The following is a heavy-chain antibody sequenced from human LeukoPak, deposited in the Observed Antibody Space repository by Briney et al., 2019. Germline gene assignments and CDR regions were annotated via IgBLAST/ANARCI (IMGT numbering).Heavy chain of an antibody. Sequence: GGSLRLSCAASGFTFDDYAMHWVRQAPGKGLEWVSGISWNSGSIGYADSVKGRFTISRDNAKNSLYLQMNSLRAEDTALYYCAKGHYDILTGYPLDYWGQGTLVTVSS. CDR3: AKGHYDILTGYPLDY. J-gene: IGHJ4*02. D-gene: IGHD3-9*01. CDR1: GFTFDDYA. V-gene: IGHV3-9*01. CDR2: ISWNSGSI.